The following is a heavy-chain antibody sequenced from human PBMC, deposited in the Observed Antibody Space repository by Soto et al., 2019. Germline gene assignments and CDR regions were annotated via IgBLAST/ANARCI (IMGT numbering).Heavy chain of an antibody. CDR2: INAGNGNT. V-gene: IGHV1-3*01. CDR1: GYTFTSYA. Sequence: ASVKVSCKASGYTFTSYAMHWVRQAPGQRLEWMGWINAGNGNTKYSQKFQGRVTITRDTSASTAYMELSNLRSEDTAVYYCAKSQTYCSGGSCYHNWFDPWGQGTLVTVSS. J-gene: IGHJ5*02. CDR3: AKSQTYCSGGSCYHNWFDP. D-gene: IGHD2-15*01.